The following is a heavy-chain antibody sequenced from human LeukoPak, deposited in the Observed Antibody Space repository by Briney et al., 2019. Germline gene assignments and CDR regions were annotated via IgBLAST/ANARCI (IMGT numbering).Heavy chain of an antibody. Sequence: KPSETLSLTCTVSGGSISSSSYYWGWIRQPPGKGLEWIGSIYYSGSTYYNPSLKSRVTISVDTSKNQFSLKLSSVTAADTAVYYCARGSGSSWYGVSWFDPWGQGTLVTVSS. CDR3: ARGSGSSWYGVSWFDP. J-gene: IGHJ5*02. CDR1: GGSISSSSYY. CDR2: IYYSGST. D-gene: IGHD6-13*01. V-gene: IGHV4-39*01.